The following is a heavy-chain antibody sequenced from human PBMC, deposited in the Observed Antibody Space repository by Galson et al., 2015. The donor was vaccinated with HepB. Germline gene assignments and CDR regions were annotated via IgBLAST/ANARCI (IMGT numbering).Heavy chain of an antibody. D-gene: IGHD6-19*01. CDR3: ARVASAWYASFYYNMDV. J-gene: IGHJ6*02. Sequence: SETLSLTCTVSGDSMNGHAWSWIRQPPGKGLEWIGSFYYSGKSKYNPSLKSRVTMSVDTSKKQFSLNLTSVTTADTAIYYCARVASAWYASFYYNMDVWGQGTTVTVSS. V-gene: IGHV4-59*11. CDR1: GDSMNGHA. CDR2: FYYSGKS.